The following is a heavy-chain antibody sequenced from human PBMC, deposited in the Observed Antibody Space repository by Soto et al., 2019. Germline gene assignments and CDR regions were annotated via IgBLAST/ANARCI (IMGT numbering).Heavy chain of an antibody. J-gene: IGHJ4*02. CDR2: INPSGGST. D-gene: IGHD6-13*01. V-gene: IGHV1-46*01. CDR1: GYTFTSYY. Sequence: GASVKVSCKASGYTFTSYYMHWVRQAPGQGLEWMGIINPSGGSTSYAQKFQGRVTMTRDTSTSTVYMELSSLRSEDTAVYYCARDSSKGSGIATLDYWGQGTLVTVYS. CDR3: ARDSSKGSGIATLDY.